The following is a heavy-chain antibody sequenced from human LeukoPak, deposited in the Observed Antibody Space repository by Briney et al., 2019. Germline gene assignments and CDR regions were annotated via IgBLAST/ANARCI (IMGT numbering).Heavy chain of an antibody. Sequence: GGSLRLSCAASRFTVSGNCMNWVRQAPGKGLEWVSVIYSSGSTYCTDSVKGRFTISRDNSKNTQSLQMNSLRAEDTAVYYCAKDDDWGRYKHWGQGTLVTVSS. CDR3: AKDDDWGRYKH. CDR2: IYSSGST. V-gene: IGHV3-53*01. D-gene: IGHD3-16*01. CDR1: RFTVSGNC. J-gene: IGHJ1*01.